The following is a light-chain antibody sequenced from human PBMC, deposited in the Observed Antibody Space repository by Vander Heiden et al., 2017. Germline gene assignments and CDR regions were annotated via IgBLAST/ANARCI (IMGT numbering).Light chain of an antibody. J-gene: IGLJ1*01. Sequence: QSVLTPPPSVSGAPGQRVTISCTGSSSNIGAGYDVHWYQHLPGTAPKLLIYGNSNRPSGVPDRFSGSKSGTSASLAITGLQAEDEADYYCQSYDSSLRGVFGTGTKVTVL. CDR2: GNS. CDR3: QSYDSSLRGV. V-gene: IGLV1-40*01. CDR1: SSNIGAGYD.